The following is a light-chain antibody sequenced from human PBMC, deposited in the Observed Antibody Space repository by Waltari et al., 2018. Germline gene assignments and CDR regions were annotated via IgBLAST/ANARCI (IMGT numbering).Light chain of an antibody. J-gene: IGKJ1*01. CDR1: QGISNY. Sequence: IQLTQSPYSLSASVGDRVTITFRSSQGISNYLACYQQKPGNAPKLLIYAASTLQSGVPSRFSGSGSGTDFTLTISSLQPEDFATYYCQQLNSYQWTFGQGTKVEIK. V-gene: IGKV1-9*01. CDR2: AAS. CDR3: QQLNSYQWT.